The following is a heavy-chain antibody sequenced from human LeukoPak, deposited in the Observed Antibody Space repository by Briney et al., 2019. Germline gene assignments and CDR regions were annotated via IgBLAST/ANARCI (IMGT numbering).Heavy chain of an antibody. CDR1: GFTFSRYW. D-gene: IGHD3-16*01. CDR2: ISDEGSHT. J-gene: IGHJ4*02. CDR3: ARSRYDYIWGIDY. Sequence: GGSLRLSCAASGFTFSRYWMHWVRQALGKGLVWVSRISDEGSHTFYADSVKGRFAMSRDNARNTLYLQMNSLRVEDTAVFYCARSRYDYIWGIDYWGQGTLVTISS. V-gene: IGHV3-74*01.